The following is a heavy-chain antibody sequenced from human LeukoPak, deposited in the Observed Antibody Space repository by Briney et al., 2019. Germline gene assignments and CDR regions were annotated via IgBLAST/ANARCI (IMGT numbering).Heavy chain of an antibody. D-gene: IGHD2-15*01. Sequence: GGSLRLSCAASGFTFSDYAMSWVRQAPGEGLEWVSAISGSGDKTFHADSVKGRFTTSRDNSKNTLSLQMSSLRVEDSAVYFCAMDTSAWWYHRAYMNVWGTGTTVTVSS. CDR1: GFTFSDYA. V-gene: IGHV3-23*01. CDR2: ISGSGDKT. J-gene: IGHJ6*03. CDR3: AMDTSAWWYHRAYMNV.